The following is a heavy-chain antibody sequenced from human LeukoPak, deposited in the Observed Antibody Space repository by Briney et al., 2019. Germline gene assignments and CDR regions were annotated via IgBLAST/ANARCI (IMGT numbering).Heavy chain of an antibody. J-gene: IGHJ4*02. CDR3: ARGEAYGDYHFDY. D-gene: IGHD4-17*01. Sequence: GGSLRLSCAASGFTFSSYWMSWVRQAPGKGLEWVANIKQDGSEKYYVDSVKGRFTISRDNAKNSLFLQMNSLRAEDTAVYYCARGEAYGDYHFDYWGQGTLVTVSS. CDR1: GFTFSSYW. CDR2: IKQDGSEK. V-gene: IGHV3-7*01.